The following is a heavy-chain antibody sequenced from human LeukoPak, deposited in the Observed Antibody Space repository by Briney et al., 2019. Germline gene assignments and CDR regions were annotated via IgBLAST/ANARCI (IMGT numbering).Heavy chain of an antibody. V-gene: IGHV1-69*06. J-gene: IGHJ4*02. CDR2: IIPIFGTA. CDR1: GGTFSSYA. Sequence: GSSVNVSCKASGGTFSSYAISWVRQAPGQGLEWMGGIIPIFGTANYAQKFQGRVTITEDKSTSTAYMELSSLRSEDTAVYYCAREWSFELDYWGQGTLVTVSS. D-gene: IGHD3-10*01. CDR3: AREWSFELDY.